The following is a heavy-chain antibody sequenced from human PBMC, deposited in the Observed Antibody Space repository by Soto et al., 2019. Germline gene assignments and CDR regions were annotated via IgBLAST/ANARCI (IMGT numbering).Heavy chain of an antibody. CDR3: ARVDSSGSYFDS. J-gene: IGHJ4*02. CDR1: GGSISSGGYS. Sequence: SETLSLTCAVSGGSISSGGYSWSWIRQPPGKGLECIGYIYHSVSTYYNPSLKSRVTISVDRSKNQFSLKLSSVTAADTAMYYCARVDSSGSYFDSWGQGALVTGSS. D-gene: IGHD3-22*01. CDR2: IYHSVST. V-gene: IGHV4-30-2*01.